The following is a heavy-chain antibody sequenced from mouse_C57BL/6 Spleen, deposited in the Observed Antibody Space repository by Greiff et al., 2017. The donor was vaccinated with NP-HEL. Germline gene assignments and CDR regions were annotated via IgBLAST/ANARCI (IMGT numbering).Heavy chain of an antibody. CDR2: ISSGGDYI. J-gene: IGHJ4*01. V-gene: IGHV5-9-1*02. D-gene: IGHD1-1*02. CDR3: TRDGSMGAMDY. Sequence: EVQVVESGEGLVKPGGSLKLSCAASGFTFSSYAMSWVRQTPEKRLEWVAYISSGGDYIYYADTVKGRFTISRDNARNTLYLQMSSLKSEDTAMYYCTRDGSMGAMDYWGQGTSVTVSS. CDR1: GFTFSSYA.